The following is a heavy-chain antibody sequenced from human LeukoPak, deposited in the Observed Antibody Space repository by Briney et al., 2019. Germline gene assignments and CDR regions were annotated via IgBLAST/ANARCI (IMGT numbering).Heavy chain of an antibody. D-gene: IGHD3-3*01. CDR2: IYSGGST. J-gene: IGHJ4*02. CDR3: ARSVTIFGVVTPDY. V-gene: IGHV3-53*05. CDR1: GFTVSSNY. Sequence: PGGSLRLSCAASGFTVSSNYMSWVRQAPGKGLEWVSVIYSGGSTYYADSVKGRFTSSRDNSKNTLYLQMNSLRAEDTAMYYCARSVTIFGVVTPDYWGQGTLVTVSS.